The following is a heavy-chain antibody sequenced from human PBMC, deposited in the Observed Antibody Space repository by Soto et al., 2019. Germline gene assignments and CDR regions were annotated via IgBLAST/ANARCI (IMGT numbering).Heavy chain of an antibody. J-gene: IGHJ5*02. Sequence: ETLSLPCTVSGGSFSGSSYYWGWVRQAPGKGLECVSGVTGSGGQIHYADSVKGRFTISKDSAKNTLYLQMSNLRDEDTALYFCAKDAVYKEGLGRMDSWGQGTPVTVSS. CDR3: AKDAVYKEGLGRMDS. CDR1: GGSFSGSSYY. D-gene: IGHD3-16*01. CDR2: VTGSGGQI. V-gene: IGHV3-23*01.